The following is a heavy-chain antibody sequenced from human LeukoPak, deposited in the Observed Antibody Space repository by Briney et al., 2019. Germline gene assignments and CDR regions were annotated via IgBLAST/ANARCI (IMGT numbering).Heavy chain of an antibody. CDR1: GFTVSSSY. J-gene: IGHJ6*02. D-gene: IGHD1-26*01. CDR3: AGRAAKCGMAV. V-gene: IGHV3-66*01. CDR2: IYSSGST. Sequence: GGSLRLSCAPSGFTVSSSYMRWVRQAPGKGLEWVSIIYSSGSTYYADSVKGRFTISRDNSKNTLYLQMNSLRAEDTGLYYCAGRAAKCGMAVWRQGTTVTVSS.